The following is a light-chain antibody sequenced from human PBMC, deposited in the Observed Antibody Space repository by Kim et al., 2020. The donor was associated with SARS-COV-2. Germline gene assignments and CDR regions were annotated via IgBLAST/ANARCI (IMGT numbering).Light chain of an antibody. V-gene: IGLV1-51*01. Sequence: GQKVTISCSGSSSKIGNNYVSWYQQLPGTAPKPLIYDNNKRPSGIPDRFSGSKSGTSATLGITGLQTGDEADYYCGTWDSSLSAWVFGGGTQLTVL. CDR1: SSKIGNNY. J-gene: IGLJ3*02. CDR2: DNN. CDR3: GTWDSSLSAWV.